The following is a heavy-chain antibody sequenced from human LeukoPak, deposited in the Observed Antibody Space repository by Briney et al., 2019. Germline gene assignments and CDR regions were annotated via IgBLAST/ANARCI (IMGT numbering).Heavy chain of an antibody. CDR3: AKTGAASSWYSDYYYYMDV. V-gene: IGHV3-30-3*02. CDR2: ISYDGSNK. CDR1: GFTFSSYA. J-gene: IGHJ6*03. D-gene: IGHD6-13*01. Sequence: GRSLRLSCAASGFTFSSYAMHWVRQAPGKGLEWVAVISYDGSNKYYADSVKGRFTISRDNSKNTLYLQMNSLRAEDTAVYYCAKTGAASSWYSDYYYYMDVWGKGTTVTVSS.